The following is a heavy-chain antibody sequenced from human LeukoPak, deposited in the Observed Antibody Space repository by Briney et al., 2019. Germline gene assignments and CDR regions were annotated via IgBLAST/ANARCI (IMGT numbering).Heavy chain of an antibody. Sequence: SVKVSCKASGGTFISYAISWVRQAPGQGLEWMGRIIPIFGIANYAQKFQGRVTITADKSTSKAYMELSSLRSEDTAVYYCARDWYYDSSGYYHGPDYWGQGTLVTVSS. V-gene: IGHV1-69*04. CDR1: GGTFISYA. J-gene: IGHJ4*02. CDR2: IIPIFGIA. CDR3: ARDWYYDSSGYYHGPDY. D-gene: IGHD3-22*01.